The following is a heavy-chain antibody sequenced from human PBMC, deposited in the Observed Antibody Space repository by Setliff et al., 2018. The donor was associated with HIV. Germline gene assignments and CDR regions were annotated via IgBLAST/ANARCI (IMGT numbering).Heavy chain of an antibody. Sequence: SETLSLTCTVSGGSISSHYWSWIRQPPGKGLEWNGYIYYSGSTNYHPSLKSRVTISVDTSKNQFSLRLSSVTAADTAVYYCARVPRQLLKGAASYFDYWGQGTLVTVSS. V-gene: IGHV4-59*11. CDR1: GGSISSHY. CDR3: ARVPRQLLKGAASYFDY. J-gene: IGHJ4*02. D-gene: IGHD5-18*01. CDR2: IYYSGST.